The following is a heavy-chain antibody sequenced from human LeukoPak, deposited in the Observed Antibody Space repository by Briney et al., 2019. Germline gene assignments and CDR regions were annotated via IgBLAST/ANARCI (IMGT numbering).Heavy chain of an antibody. J-gene: IGHJ3*02. D-gene: IGHD3-16*01. V-gene: IGHV4-61*02. CDR1: GGSISSGSYY. CDR3: ASYGWGFIDAFDI. Sequence: PSQTLSLTCTVSGGSISSGSYYWSWIRQPAGKGLEWIGRIYTSGSTNYNPSLKSRVTISVDTSKNQFSLKLSSVTAADTAVYYCASYGWGFIDAFDIWGQGTMVTVSS. CDR2: IYTSGST.